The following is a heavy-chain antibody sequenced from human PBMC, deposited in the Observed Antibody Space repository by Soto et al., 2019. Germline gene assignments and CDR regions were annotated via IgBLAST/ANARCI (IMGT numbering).Heavy chain of an antibody. CDR3: ARADSRDGYSTDFDY. Sequence: SETLSLTCAVSGDSISSDHYHWSWLRQSPGKGLEWIGEIYHSGSTNYNPSLKSRVTISVDKSKNQFSLKLSSVTAADTAVYYCARADSRDGYSTDFDYWGQGTLVTLSS. CDR2: IYHSGST. J-gene: IGHJ4*02. D-gene: IGHD2-15*01. CDR1: GDSISSDHYH. V-gene: IGHV4-39*07.